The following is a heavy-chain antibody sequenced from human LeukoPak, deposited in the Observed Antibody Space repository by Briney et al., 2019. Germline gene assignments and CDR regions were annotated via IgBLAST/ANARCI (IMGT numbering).Heavy chain of an antibody. CDR1: GGSISSDY. CDR3: ATRGS. Sequence: PSETLSHTCTVSGGSISSDYWQWIRQPPGKGLEWIGYIYNSGSNNYNPSLKSRVTISVDTSKNQFSLKLTSVTAADTAVYYCATRGSWGQGTLVTVSS. J-gene: IGHJ5*02. V-gene: IGHV4-59*08. CDR2: IYNSGSN. D-gene: IGHD3-10*01.